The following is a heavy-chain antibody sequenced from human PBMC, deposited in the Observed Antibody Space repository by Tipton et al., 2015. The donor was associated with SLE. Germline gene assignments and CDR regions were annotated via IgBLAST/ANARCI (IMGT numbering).Heavy chain of an antibody. CDR1: GFTFSSYA. J-gene: IGHJ4*02. V-gene: IGHV3-30*04. CDR3: ARDPSYYYDSSGSPYYFDY. CDR2: ISYDGSNK. Sequence: RSLRLSCAASGFTFSSYAMHWVRQAPGKGLEWVAVISYDGSNKYYADSVKGRFTISRDNSKNTLYLQMNSLRAEDTAVYYCARDPSYYYDSSGSPYYFDYWGQGTLVTVSS. D-gene: IGHD3-22*01.